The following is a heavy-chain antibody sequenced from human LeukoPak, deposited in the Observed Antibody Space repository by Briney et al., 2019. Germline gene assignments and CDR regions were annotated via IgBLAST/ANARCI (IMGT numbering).Heavy chain of an antibody. D-gene: IGHD6-6*01. V-gene: IGHV3-23*01. CDR1: GFTSSSYA. CDR3: AKAGLVPYYYYMDV. CDR2: ISGSGGST. Sequence: GGPLRLSCAASGFTSSSYAMSWVRQAPGKGLEWVSAISGSGGSTYYADSVKGRFTISRDNSKNTLYLQMNSLRAEDTAVYYCAKAGLVPYYYYMDVWGKGTTVTVSS. J-gene: IGHJ6*03.